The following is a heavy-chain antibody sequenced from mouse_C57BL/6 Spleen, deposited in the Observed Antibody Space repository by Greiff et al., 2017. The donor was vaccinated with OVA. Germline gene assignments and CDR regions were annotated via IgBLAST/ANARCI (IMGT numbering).Heavy chain of an antibody. CDR1: GFTFSNYW. CDR2: IRLKSDNYAT. D-gene: IGHD2-3*01. V-gene: IGHV6-3*01. CDR3: TYDGYYEGVFDY. J-gene: IGHJ2*01. Sequence: DVQLVESGGGLVQPGGSMKLSCVASGFTFSNYWMNWVRQSPEKGLEWVAQIRLKSDNYATHYAESVKGRFTISRDDSKSSVYLQMNNLRAEDTGIYYCTYDGYYEGVFDYWGQGTTLTVSS.